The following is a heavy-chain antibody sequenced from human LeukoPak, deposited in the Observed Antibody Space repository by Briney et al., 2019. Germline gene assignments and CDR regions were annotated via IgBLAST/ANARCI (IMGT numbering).Heavy chain of an antibody. CDR2: IKSKTDGGTT. CDR1: GLTFSNAW. Sequence: PGGSLRLSCVDSGLTFSNAWMSWIRQAPGKGLQWVGHIKSKTDGGTTDYAAPVKGRFTISRDDSKNTLYLQMNSLKNEDAALYYCTALGAASEYWGQGALVTVSS. D-gene: IGHD2-15*01. CDR3: TALGAASEY. J-gene: IGHJ4*02. V-gene: IGHV3-15*01.